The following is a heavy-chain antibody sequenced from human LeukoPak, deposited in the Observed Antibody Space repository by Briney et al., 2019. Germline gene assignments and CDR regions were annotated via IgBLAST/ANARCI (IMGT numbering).Heavy chain of an antibody. V-gene: IGHV3-7*04. J-gene: IGHJ5*02. CDR1: GFTFSSFW. CDR3: ARVVTWFDP. Sequence: GGSLRLSCAASGFTFSSFWMSWVRRAPGKGLEWVAHIKEDGSMLSYVDSVKGRFTISRDNAKNSVYLQMNSLRAEDTAVYYCARVVTWFDPWGQGSLVTVSS. CDR2: IKEDGSML.